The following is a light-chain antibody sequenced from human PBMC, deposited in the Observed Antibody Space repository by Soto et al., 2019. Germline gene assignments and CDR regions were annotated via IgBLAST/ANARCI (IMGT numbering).Light chain of an antibody. J-gene: IGKJ1*01. V-gene: IGKV1-39*01. Sequence: DIQMTQSPSSLSASVGDRVTITCRASQSIGRFLNWHQQKPGKAPNVLINVASTLRSGVPSRFSGSGSGTDFTLTISSLQPEDIATYYCQESYSTSFGQGTKVEIK. CDR3: QESYSTS. CDR2: VAS. CDR1: QSIGRF.